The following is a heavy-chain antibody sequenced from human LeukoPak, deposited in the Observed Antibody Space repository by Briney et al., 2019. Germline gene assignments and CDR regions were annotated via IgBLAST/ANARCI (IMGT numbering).Heavy chain of an antibody. J-gene: IGHJ2*01. V-gene: IGHV4-30-2*01. D-gene: IGHD4-17*01. Sequence: PSETLSLTCTVSGGSISSGGYYWSWIRQPPGKGLEWIGYIYHSGSTYYNPSLKSRVTISVDRSKNQFSLKLSSVTAADTAVYYCATDRYGDYAQGPRDLWGRGTLVTVSS. CDR3: ATDRYGDYAQGPRDL. CDR1: GGSISSGGYY. CDR2: IYHSGST.